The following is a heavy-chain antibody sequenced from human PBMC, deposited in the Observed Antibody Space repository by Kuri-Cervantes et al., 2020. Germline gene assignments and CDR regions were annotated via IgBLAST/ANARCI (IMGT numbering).Heavy chain of an antibody. J-gene: IGHJ4*02. V-gene: IGHV1-8*02. Sequence: ASVKVSCKASGYTFTSYGISWVRQAPGQGLEWMGWMNPNSGNTGYAQKFQGRVTMTRNTSISTAYMELSSLRSEDTAAYYCARVTELTMVRGVSSSFAYWGQGTLVTVSS. CDR2: MNPNSGNT. D-gene: IGHD3-10*01. CDR3: ARVTELTMVRGVSSSFAY. CDR1: GYTFTSYG.